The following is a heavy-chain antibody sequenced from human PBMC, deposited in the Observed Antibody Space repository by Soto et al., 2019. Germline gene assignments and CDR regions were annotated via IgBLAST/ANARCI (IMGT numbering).Heavy chain of an antibody. CDR3: ARGDYGTGGYPFPYFDY. D-gene: IGHD2-8*02. V-gene: IGHV1-2*02. CDR1: GYSFTGYY. CDR2: INPDSGAT. Sequence: HEHLVQSGAEVKRPGASLKVSCKASGYSFTGYYIHWVRQDPGQGLEWMGWINPDSGATNYAQNFQGMVTLTCDTSISTASMDLTSLTSDDTAVYYCARGDYGTGGYPFPYFDYWGQGTLVIVSS. J-gene: IGHJ4*02.